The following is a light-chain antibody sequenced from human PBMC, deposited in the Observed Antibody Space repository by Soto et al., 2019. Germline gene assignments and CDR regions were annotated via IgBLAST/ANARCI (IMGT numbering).Light chain of an antibody. CDR2: AAS. J-gene: IGKJ5*01. CDR3: QQSYSTPFT. Sequence: PSQLPQAAGARVDIKNRASQSISSYLNWYQQKPGKAPKLLIYAASSLQSGVPSRFSGRGSGTDFTLAISSLQPEDFATYYCQQSYSTPFTFGQGTRLEIK. V-gene: IGKV1-39*01. CDR1: QSISSY.